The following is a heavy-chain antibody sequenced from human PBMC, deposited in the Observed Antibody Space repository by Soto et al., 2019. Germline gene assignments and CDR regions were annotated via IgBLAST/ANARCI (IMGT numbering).Heavy chain of an antibody. D-gene: IGHD3-9*01. CDR3: AHKLRYLDPMDV. J-gene: IGHJ6*02. Sequence: SGPTLVNPTQTLTLTCSFSGFSLNTGGVAVGWIRQPPGKALEWLALIYWNDTKQYSPSLKTRLTVTKNTSKNQVVLTVTKLSPVDTGTYYCAHKLRYLDPMDVWGQGTTVTVSS. CDR2: IYWNDTK. CDR1: GFSLNTGGVA. V-gene: IGHV2-5*01.